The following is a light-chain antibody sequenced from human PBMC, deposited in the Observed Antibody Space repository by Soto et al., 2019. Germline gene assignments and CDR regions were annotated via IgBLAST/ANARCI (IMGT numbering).Light chain of an antibody. Sequence: DIQMTQSPSSLSASVGDRVTINCRASQSISTFLNWYQQKPGRPPKVLISAASSLEAGVPSRFSGSGSGTEFTLTISSLQPEDFATYYCQQSYTTPLFGGGTKLEIK. CDR2: AAS. CDR3: QQSYTTPL. CDR1: QSISTF. V-gene: IGKV1-39*01. J-gene: IGKJ4*01.